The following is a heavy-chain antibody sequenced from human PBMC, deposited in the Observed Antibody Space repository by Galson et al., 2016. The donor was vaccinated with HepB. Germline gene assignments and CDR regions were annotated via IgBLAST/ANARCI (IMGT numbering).Heavy chain of an antibody. D-gene: IGHD3-22*01. CDR3: AREGYYYGSSGRRGGDI. CDR2: IYYSGST. Sequence: SETLSLTCTVSGGSISSSDYYWGWIRQPPGKGLEWIGSIYYSGSTYYNPSLKSRVTISVDTSKNQFSLKLSSVTAADTALYYCAREGYYYGSSGRRGGDIWGQGTMVTVSS. V-gene: IGHV4-39*02. CDR1: GGSISSSDYY. J-gene: IGHJ3*02.